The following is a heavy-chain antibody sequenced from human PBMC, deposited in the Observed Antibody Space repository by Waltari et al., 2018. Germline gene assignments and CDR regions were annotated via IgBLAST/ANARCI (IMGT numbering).Heavy chain of an antibody. Sequence: QVQLQQWGAGLLKPSETLSLTCAVYGGSFSGYYWSWIRQPPGKGLEWIGEINHSGSTNDNPSLKSRVTISVDTSKNQFSLKLSSVTAADTAVYYCARGMTSSWYSYFDYWGQGTLVTVSS. CDR3: ARGMTSSWYSYFDY. CDR1: GGSFSGYY. J-gene: IGHJ4*02. D-gene: IGHD6-13*01. V-gene: IGHV4-34*01. CDR2: INHSGST.